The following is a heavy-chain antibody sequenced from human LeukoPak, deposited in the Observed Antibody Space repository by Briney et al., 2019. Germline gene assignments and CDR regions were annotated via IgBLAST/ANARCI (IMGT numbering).Heavy chain of an antibody. Sequence: ASVKVSCKASGYTFTGNYMHWVRQAPGQGLEWMGWINPNSGGTNYAQKFQGRVTMTRDTSISTAYMELSRLRSDDTAVYHCARVSSTRLGISVPERLDYWGQGTLVTVSS. D-gene: IGHD2-2*01. V-gene: IGHV1-2*02. CDR3: ARVSSTRLGISVPERLDY. CDR1: GYTFTGNY. CDR2: INPNSGGT. J-gene: IGHJ4*02.